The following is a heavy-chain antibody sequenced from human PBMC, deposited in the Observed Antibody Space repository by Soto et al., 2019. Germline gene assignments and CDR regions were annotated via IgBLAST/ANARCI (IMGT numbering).Heavy chain of an antibody. CDR3: AMYCGSHCCLTSLSDH. V-gene: IGHV3-7*01. Sequence: EVQLVESGGGLVQPGGSLRLSCAASGFTFSGYSMNWVRQAPGKGLEWVANIKRDGSDKYYVDSVKGRFTISRDNAKSSLYLQMNSLRAADTAMYDWAMYCGSHCCLTSLSDHWGPGTLVTVSS. CDR2: IKRDGSDK. CDR1: GFTFSGYS. D-gene: IGHD2-21*02. J-gene: IGHJ4*02.